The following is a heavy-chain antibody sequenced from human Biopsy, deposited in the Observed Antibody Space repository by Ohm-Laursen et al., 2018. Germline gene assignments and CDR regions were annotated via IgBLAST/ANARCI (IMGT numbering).Heavy chain of an antibody. D-gene: IGHD3-22*01. CDR3: ARDYDTSGYYYVS. J-gene: IGHJ5*02. CDR2: IFYRGST. V-gene: IGHV4-39*01. Sequence: TLSLTCTVSGGSISNNNYYWGWLRQPPGKGLEWIGSIFYRGSTHHKPSLKSRVNISVDTSKNQFSLKLTSVTAADTAVYYCARDYDTSGYYYVSWGQGTLVTVSS. CDR1: GGSISNNNYY.